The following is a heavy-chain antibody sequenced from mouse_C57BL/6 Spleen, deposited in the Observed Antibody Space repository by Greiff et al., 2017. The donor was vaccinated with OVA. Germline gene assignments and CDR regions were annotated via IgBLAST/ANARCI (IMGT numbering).Heavy chain of an antibody. CDR1: GFNIKDYY. V-gene: IGHV14-2*01. J-gene: IGHJ3*01. CDR3: ARDGNYVGAY. Sequence: VHVKQSGAELVKPGASVKLSCTASGFNIKDYYMHWVKQRTEQGLEWIGRIDPEDGESKSAPKLQGKATITADTSSNTAYLQLSSLTSEDTAVYYCARDGNYVGAYWGQGTLVTVSA. CDR2: IDPEDGES. D-gene: IGHD2-1*01.